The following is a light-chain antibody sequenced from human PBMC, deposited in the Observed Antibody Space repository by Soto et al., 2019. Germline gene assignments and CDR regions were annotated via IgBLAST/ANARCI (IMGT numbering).Light chain of an antibody. J-gene: IGKJ1*01. CDR2: GAS. V-gene: IGKV3-20*01. CDR3: QQYVTSSPRT. Sequence: EVVFTQSPGTLSLSQGERATLSCRASQSVSSSHLAWYQHKPGQAPRLLIYGASTRATGIPARFSGTGSETDFTLTISGLQSEDSAVYYCQQYVTSSPRTFGQGTKVDIK. CDR1: QSVSSSH.